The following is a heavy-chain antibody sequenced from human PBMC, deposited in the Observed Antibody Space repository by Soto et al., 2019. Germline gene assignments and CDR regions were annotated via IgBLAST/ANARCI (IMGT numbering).Heavy chain of an antibody. D-gene: IGHD2-21*02. Sequence: QVQLVQSGAEVKKPGSSVKVSCKASGGTFSSYTISWVRQAPGQGLEWMGRIIPILGIANYAQKFQGRVTITADKSTSTAYRELSSLRSEDTAVYYCARRGAYCGGDCYWSWFDPWGQGTLVTVSS. CDR3: ARRGAYCGGDCYWSWFDP. V-gene: IGHV1-69*02. CDR1: GGTFSSYT. CDR2: IIPILGIA. J-gene: IGHJ5*02.